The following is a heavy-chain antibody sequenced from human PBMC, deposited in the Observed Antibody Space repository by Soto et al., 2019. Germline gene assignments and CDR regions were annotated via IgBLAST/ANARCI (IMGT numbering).Heavy chain of an antibody. J-gene: IGHJ4*02. CDR3: ARDLGQQLFDY. D-gene: IGHD6-13*01. CDR2: INAYNGNK. V-gene: IGHV1-18*01. CDR1: GYTFTSYG. Sequence: QVQLVQSGAEVKKPGASVKVSCKASGYTFTSYGISWVRQAPGQGLEWMGWINAYNGNKKYAQKLQGRVTMTTDTSPSTAHMELRSLRSDDTAVYYCARDLGQQLFDYWGQGTLVTVSS.